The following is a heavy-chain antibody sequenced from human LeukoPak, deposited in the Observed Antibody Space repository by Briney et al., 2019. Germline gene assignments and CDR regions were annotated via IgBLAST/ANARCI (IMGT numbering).Heavy chain of an antibody. CDR1: GYTFTGYY. CDR2: INPNSGGT. V-gene: IGHV1-2*02. CDR3: ARGNIVKYYYGSGKTVNYYGMDV. J-gene: IGHJ6*02. Sequence: ASVKVSCKASGYTFTGYYMHWVRQAPGQGLEWMGWINPNSGGTNYAQKFQGRVTMTRDTSISTAYMELSRLRSDDTAVYYCARGNIVKYYYGSGKTVNYYGMDVWGQGTTVTVSS. D-gene: IGHD3-10*01.